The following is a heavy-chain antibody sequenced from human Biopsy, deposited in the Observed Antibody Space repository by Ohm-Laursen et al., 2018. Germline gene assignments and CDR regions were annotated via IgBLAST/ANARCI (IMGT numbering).Heavy chain of an antibody. CDR3: ARVPSTTRSRDY. J-gene: IGHJ4*02. CDR2: MNPNSGNT. V-gene: IGHV1-8*01. D-gene: IGHD2-2*01. CDR1: GYTFTSYD. Sequence: ASVKVSCNASGYTFTSYDINWVRQATGQGLEWMGWMNPNSGNTGYAQKFQGRVTMTRNTSMSTAYMELSSLRSEDTAVYYCARVPSTTRSRDYWGQGTLVTISS.